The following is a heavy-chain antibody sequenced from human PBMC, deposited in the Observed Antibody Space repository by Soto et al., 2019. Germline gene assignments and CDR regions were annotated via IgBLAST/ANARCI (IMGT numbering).Heavy chain of an antibody. CDR3: SSGGQYFGD. J-gene: IGHJ4*02. V-gene: IGHV3-15*01. Sequence: VESGGGLVKPGGSLRLSCVASRFTFSDAWMSWLRQAPGKGLEWVGRIKSKPDGGTTDLAAPVKGRFIVSRDNSKNTMYLQMDRLDTEDTAVYSCSSGGQYFGDWGQGTLVTVSS. CDR1: RFTFSDAW. D-gene: IGHD3-10*01. CDR2: IKSKPDGGTT.